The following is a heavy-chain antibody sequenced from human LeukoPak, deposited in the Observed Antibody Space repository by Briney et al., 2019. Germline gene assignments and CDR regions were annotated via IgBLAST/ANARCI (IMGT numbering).Heavy chain of an antibody. CDR1: GGSFSGYY. V-gene: IGHV4-34*01. CDR3: ARLTKNDSGSFRFGKKKRGYMDV. CDR2: INHSGST. D-gene: IGHD3-10*01. J-gene: IGHJ6*03. Sequence: SETLSLTGAAYGGSFSGYYWSWIRQPPGKGLEWIGEINHSGSTNYNPSLKSRVTISVDTSKNQFSLKLSSVTAADTAVYYCARLTKNDSGSFRFGKKKRGYMDVWGKGTTVTISS.